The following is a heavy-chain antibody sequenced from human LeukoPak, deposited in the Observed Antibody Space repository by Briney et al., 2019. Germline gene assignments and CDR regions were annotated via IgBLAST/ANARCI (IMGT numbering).Heavy chain of an antibody. V-gene: IGHV4-39*01. CDR2: IYYSGST. CDR1: GGSISSSSYY. CDR3: ARRNLVTPFYY. D-gene: IGHD3-9*01. J-gene: IGHJ4*02. Sequence: SETLSLTCTVSGGSISSSSYYWGWIRQPPGKGLEWIGSIYYSGSTYYNPSLKSRVTISVDTSKNQFSLKLSSVTAADTAVYYCARRNLVTPFYYWGQGTLVTVSS.